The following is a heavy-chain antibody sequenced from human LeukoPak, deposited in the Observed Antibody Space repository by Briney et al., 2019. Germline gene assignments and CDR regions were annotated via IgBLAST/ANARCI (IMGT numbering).Heavy chain of an antibody. CDR2: ISGSSGST. V-gene: IGHV3-23*01. D-gene: IGHD3-10*01. CDR3: ARAWGAYYNYGLDV. J-gene: IGHJ6*02. CDR1: GFTFTNYA. Sequence: GGSLRLSCVVSGFTFTNYAMSWVRQAPGKGPEWVSGISGSSGSTDYAHSVKGRFTISRDISKNTLYLQMNTLRAEDAAVYFCARAWGAYYNYGLDVWGQGTTVTVSS.